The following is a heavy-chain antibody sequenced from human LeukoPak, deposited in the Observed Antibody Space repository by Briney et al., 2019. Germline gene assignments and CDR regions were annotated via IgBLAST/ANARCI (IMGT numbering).Heavy chain of an antibody. CDR2: IDWDDDK. V-gene: IGHV2-70*04. CDR1: GFSLSNARMG. Sequence: GPTLVNPTEILTLTCTVSGFSLSNARMGVTWIRQPPRKALEWLARIDWDDDKRYSTSLKTRLTISKDTSKNQVVLTVTNMDPVDTATYYCARAYYMDVWGKGTTVTVSS. CDR3: ARAYYMDV. D-gene: IGHD3-16*01. J-gene: IGHJ6*03.